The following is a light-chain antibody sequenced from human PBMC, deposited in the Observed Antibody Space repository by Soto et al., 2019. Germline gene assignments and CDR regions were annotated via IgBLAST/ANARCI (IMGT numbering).Light chain of an antibody. V-gene: IGKV1-5*01. Sequence: DIQMTQSPSPLSASVGDRVTITFRDSQTIISWLAWYQQKPGKAPKLLIYDASSLQSGVPSRFSGSGSGTDCTRTISSLQPEDFETDYCLQHSSYPWTFGQGTKVDIK. CDR3: LQHSSYPWT. J-gene: IGKJ1*01. CDR2: DAS. CDR1: QTIISW.